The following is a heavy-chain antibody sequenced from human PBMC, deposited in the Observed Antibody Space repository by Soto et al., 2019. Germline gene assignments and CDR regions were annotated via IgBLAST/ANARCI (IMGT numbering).Heavy chain of an antibody. V-gene: IGHV3-23*01. J-gene: IGHJ4*02. CDR3: AKDRLGIVGPVDY. CDR2: ISGSGDKT. CDR1: GLIFSDYA. Sequence: GGSLRLSCAASGLIFSDYAMSWVRQAPGKGLECVACISGSGDKTFYADSVKGRFTISRDNSKNTVSLHMNSLRVDDTAVYFCAKDRLGIVGPVDYWGPGTLVTVSS. D-gene: IGHD1-26*01.